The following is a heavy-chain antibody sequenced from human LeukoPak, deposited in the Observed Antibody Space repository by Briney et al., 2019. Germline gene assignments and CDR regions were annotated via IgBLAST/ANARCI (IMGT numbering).Heavy chain of an antibody. CDR2: ISAYNGNT. V-gene: IGHV1-18*01. D-gene: IGHD2-2*01. CDR3: ARGKVVPAAIGHWFDP. J-gene: IGHJ5*02. CDR1: GYTFTSYR. Sequence: ASVTVSCKASGYTFTSYRISRVRQAPGQGLEWMGWISAYNGNTNYAQKLQGRVTMTTDTSTSTAYMELRSLRSDDTAVYYCARGKVVPAAIGHWFDPWGQGTLVTVSS.